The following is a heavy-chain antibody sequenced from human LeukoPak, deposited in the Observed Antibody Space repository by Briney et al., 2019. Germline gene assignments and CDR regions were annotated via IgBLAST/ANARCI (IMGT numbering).Heavy chain of an antibody. D-gene: IGHD2-15*01. J-gene: IGHJ6*03. V-gene: IGHV3-7*03. CDR1: GFTFSSYE. CDR3: ARVLRYCSGGNCYSGGLGYMDV. Sequence: GGSLRLSCAASGFTFSSYEMNWVRQAPGKGLERVANIKQDGSEKYYVDSVKGRFTISRDNAKNSLYLQMNSLRAEDTAVYYCARVLRYCSGGNCYSGGLGYMDVWGKGTTATISS. CDR2: IKQDGSEK.